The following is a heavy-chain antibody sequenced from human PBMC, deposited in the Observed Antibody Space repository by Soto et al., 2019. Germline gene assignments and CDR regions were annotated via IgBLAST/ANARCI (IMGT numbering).Heavy chain of an antibody. J-gene: IGHJ6*02. V-gene: IGHV4-34*01. CDR1: GGSFSGYY. CDR3: ARGERGYSGYDFYYYGMDV. Sequence: NPSETLSLTCAVYGGSFSGYYWSWIRQPPGKGLEWIGEINHSGSTNYNPSLKSRVTISVDTSKNQFSLKLSSVTAADTAVYYCARGERGYSGYDFYYYGMDVWGQGTTVTVSS. CDR2: INHSGST. D-gene: IGHD5-12*01.